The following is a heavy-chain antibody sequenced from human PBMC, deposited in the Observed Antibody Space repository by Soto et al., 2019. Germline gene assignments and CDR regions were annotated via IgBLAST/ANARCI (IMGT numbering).Heavy chain of an antibody. J-gene: IGHJ5*02. CDR2: IYYSGST. CDR1: GCSLSNYY. V-gene: IGHV4-59*01. CDR3: ARDRWFDP. Sequence: PSETLSLTCTVSGCSLSNYYWSWIRQPPGKGLEWIGYIYYSGSTNYNPSLKSRVTISVDTSKNQFSLKLSSVTAADTAVYYCARDRWFDPWGQGTLVTVSS.